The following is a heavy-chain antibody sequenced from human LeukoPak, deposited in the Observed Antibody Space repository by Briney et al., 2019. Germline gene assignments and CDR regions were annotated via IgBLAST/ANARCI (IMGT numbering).Heavy chain of an antibody. J-gene: IGHJ5*02. CDR1: GYTFTGYY. CDR3: AREPMGESNWFDP. Sequence: ASVKVSCKASGYTFTGYYMHWVRQAPAQGLEWMGWINPNSGGTNYAQKFQGRVTMTRDTSIGTAYMELSRLRSDDTAVYYCAREPMGESNWFDPWGQGTLVTVSS. D-gene: IGHD3-16*01. CDR2: INPNSGGT. V-gene: IGHV1-2*02.